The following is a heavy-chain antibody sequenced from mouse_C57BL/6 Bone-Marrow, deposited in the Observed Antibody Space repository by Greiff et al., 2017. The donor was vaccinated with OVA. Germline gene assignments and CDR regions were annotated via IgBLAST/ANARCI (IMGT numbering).Heavy chain of an antibody. V-gene: IGHV1-64*01. J-gene: IGHJ1*03. CDR2: IHPNSGST. Sequence: QVQLQQPGAELVKPGASVKLSCKASGYTFTSYWMHWVKQRPGQGLEWIGMIHPNSGSTNYNEKFKSKATLTVDKSSSTAYMQLSSLTSEDSAVYYGARAITTVVDFDVWGTGTTVTVSS. CDR3: ARAITTVVDFDV. D-gene: IGHD1-1*01. CDR1: GYTFTSYW.